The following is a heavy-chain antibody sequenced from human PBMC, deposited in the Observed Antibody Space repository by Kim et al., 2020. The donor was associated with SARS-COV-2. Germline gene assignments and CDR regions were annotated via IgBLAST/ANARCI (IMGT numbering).Heavy chain of an antibody. Sequence: GGSLRLSCAASGFTFSSYGMHWVRQAPGKGLEWVAVISYDGSNKYYADSVKGRFTISRDNSKNTLYLQMNSLRAEDTAVYYCAKDRYSSGWSAEYFQHWG. CDR2: ISYDGSNK. J-gene: IGHJ1*01. CDR1: GFTFSSYG. V-gene: IGHV3-30*18. D-gene: IGHD6-19*01. CDR3: AKDRYSSGWSAEYFQH.